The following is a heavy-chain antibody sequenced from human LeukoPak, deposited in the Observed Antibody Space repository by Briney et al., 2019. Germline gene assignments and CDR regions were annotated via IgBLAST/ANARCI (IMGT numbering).Heavy chain of an antibody. J-gene: IGHJ4*02. D-gene: IGHD2-15*01. CDR1: GFTFSSYS. Sequence: SGGSLRLSCAASGFTFSSYSINWVRQAPGKGLEWVSSISSSSSYIYYADSVKGRFTISRDNAKNSLYLQMNSLRAEDTAVYYCAKGYCSGSSCLEWGQGTLVTVSS. V-gene: IGHV3-21*01. CDR2: ISSSSSYI. CDR3: AKGYCSGSSCLE.